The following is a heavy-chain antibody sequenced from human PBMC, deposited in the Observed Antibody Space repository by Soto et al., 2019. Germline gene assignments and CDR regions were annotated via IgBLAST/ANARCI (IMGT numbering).Heavy chain of an antibody. CDR2: IYHSGST. Sequence: QVQLQESGPGLVKPSETLSLTCAVSGGSITSYYWSWIRQAPGKGLEWIGYIYHSGSTDYNPSLKSRVTMSLDTSKNQVSLRLTSVTAADTAVYYCAAAPRYWVQGTLVTVSS. CDR3: AAAPRY. J-gene: IGHJ4*02. V-gene: IGHV4-59*01. CDR1: GGSITSYY. D-gene: IGHD6-13*01.